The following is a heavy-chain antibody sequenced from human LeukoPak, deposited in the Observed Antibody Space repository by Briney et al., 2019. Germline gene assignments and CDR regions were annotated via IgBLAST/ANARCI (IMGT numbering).Heavy chain of an antibody. CDR2: MSYDGSNK. Sequence: GGSLRLSCAASGFTFSSYAMHWVRQAPGKGLEWVAVMSYDGSNKFYADSVKGRFTISRDNSKNTLYLQMNSLRAEDTAVCYCARDSTDGVIPRELHPPFDYWGQGTLVTVSS. D-gene: IGHD1-26*01. V-gene: IGHV3-30-3*01. CDR1: GFTFSSYA. J-gene: IGHJ4*02. CDR3: ARDSTDGVIPRELHPPFDY.